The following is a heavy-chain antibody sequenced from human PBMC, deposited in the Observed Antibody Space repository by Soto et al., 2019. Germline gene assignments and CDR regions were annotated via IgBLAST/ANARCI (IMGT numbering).Heavy chain of an antibody. CDR1: GGSISSGDYY. V-gene: IGHV4-30-4*01. D-gene: IGHD5-12*01. J-gene: IGHJ5*02. CDR2: IYYSGST. CDR3: ARDNVSRRDGYKTENWFDP. Sequence: LSLTFTVSGGSISSGDYYWSWIRQPPGKGLEWIGYIYYSGSTYYNPSLKSRVTISVDTSKNQFSLKLSSVTAADTAVYYCARDNVSRRDGYKTENWFDPWGQGTLVTSPQ.